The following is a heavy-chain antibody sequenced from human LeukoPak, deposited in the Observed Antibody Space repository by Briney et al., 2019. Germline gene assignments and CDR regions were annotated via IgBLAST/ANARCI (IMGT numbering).Heavy chain of an antibody. CDR1: GGSISSYY. CDR2: IYGGGST. V-gene: IGHV3-66*01. CDR3: ARSRSGYYYFDY. Sequence: QTSETLSLTCTVSGGSISSYYWSWVRQAPGKGLEWVSLIYGGGSTNYAYSVKGRFTISRDNSKNTLYLQMNSLRVEDTAVYYCARSRSGYYYFDYWGQGTLVTVSS. D-gene: IGHD3-22*01. J-gene: IGHJ4*02.